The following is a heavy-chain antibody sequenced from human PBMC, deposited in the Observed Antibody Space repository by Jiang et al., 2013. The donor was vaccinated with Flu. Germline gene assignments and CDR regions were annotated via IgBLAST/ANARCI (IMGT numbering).Heavy chain of an antibody. CDR2: IDPSDSQT. J-gene: IGHJ4*02. D-gene: IGHD3-9*01. CDR3: ATHRRRNDILSGHYY. V-gene: IGHV5-10-1*01. CDR1: GYTFTDYW. Sequence: GAEVKKPGESLRISCKGSGYTFTDYWITWVRQMPGKGLEWMGRIDPSDSQTHYSPSFQGHVTISADKSLSTAYLQWSSLKASDTAMFYCATHRRRNDILSGHYYWGQGTLVTVSS.